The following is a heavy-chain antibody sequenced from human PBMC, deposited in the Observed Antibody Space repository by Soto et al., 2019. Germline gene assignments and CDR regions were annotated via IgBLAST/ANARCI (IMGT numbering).Heavy chain of an antibody. Sequence: QVQLVESGGGVVQPEKSLRLSCAASGFTFSSYGMHWVRQAPGKGLEWVALISYHGSNKYYADSVEGRFTISRDNSKNTLYLQMNSLRAEDTAIYYCAKSTATLGYCSVGRCPFDNWGQGTLVTVSS. V-gene: IGHV3-30*18. CDR3: AKSTATLGYCSVGRCPFDN. D-gene: IGHD2-15*01. J-gene: IGHJ4*02. CDR1: GFTFSSYG. CDR2: ISYHGSNK.